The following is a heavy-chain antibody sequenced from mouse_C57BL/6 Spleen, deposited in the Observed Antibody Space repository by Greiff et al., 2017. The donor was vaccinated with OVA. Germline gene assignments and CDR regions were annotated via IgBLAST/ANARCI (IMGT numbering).Heavy chain of an antibody. V-gene: IGHV5-17*01. Sequence: EVKLMESGGGLVKPGGSLKLSCAASGFTFSDYGMHWVRQAPEKGLEWFAYISSGSCTIYYAYTVKGRFTISRDNAKNTLFLQMTSLRSEDTDMFYCARRGSNYVMDYAMDYWGQGTSVTVSS. CDR3: ARRGSNYVMDYAMDY. D-gene: IGHD2-5*01. J-gene: IGHJ4*01. CDR2: ISSGSCTI. CDR1: GFTFSDYG.